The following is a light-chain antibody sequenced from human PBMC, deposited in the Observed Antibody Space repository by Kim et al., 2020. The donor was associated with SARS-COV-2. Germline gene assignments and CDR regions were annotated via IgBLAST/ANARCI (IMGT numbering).Light chain of an antibody. CDR1: QSVSANY. CDR3: NQYASSRS. Sequence: SLSPGEGATLSCRASQSVSANYLAWYQQKPGQAPRLLIYGASSRNAGVPERFSASGFGTDFTLTISRVEPEDFAVYYCNQYASSRSFGQGTKLEI. J-gene: IGKJ2*01. CDR2: GAS. V-gene: IGKV3-20*01.